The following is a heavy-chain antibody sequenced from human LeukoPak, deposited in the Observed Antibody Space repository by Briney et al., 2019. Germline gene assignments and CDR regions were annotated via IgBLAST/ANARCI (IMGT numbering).Heavy chain of an antibody. J-gene: IGHJ4*02. V-gene: IGHV4-61*02. CDR3: ARETFYRDYDY. D-gene: IGHD1-14*01. CDR1: GGSISSGSYY. CDR2: IYTSGST. Sequence: SQTLSLTCTVSGGSISSGSYYWSWIRQPAGKGLGWIGRIYTSGSTNYNPSLKSRVTISVDTSKNQFSLKLSSVTAADTAVYYCARETFYRDYDYWGQGTLVTVSS.